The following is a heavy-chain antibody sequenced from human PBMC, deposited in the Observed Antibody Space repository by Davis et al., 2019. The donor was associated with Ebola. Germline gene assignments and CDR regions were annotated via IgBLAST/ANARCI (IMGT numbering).Heavy chain of an antibody. Sequence: GESLKISCAASGFTFDDYAMHWVRQAPGKGLEWVSLISGDGGSTYYADSVKGRFTISRDNSKNSLYLQMNSLRTEDTALYYCAKDRDRGGSGSYRPYYYYGMDVWGQGTTVTVSS. J-gene: IGHJ6*02. CDR2: ISGDGGST. CDR1: GFTFDDYA. V-gene: IGHV3-43*02. CDR3: AKDRDRGGSGSYRPYYYYGMDV. D-gene: IGHD3-10*01.